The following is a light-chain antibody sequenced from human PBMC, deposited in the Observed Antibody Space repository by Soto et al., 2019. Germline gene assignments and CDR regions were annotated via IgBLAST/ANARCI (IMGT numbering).Light chain of an antibody. V-gene: IGKV3-15*01. J-gene: IGKJ1*01. CDR3: QQYNNWPPWT. Sequence: EVVMTQSPVTLSLSPGERATLSCRASQSISTSLAWYQQKPGQAPRLLIYRASTRAIGIPARFSGGGSGTDFTLTISSLQSEDFAIYYCQQYNNWPPWTFGQGTKVEIK. CDR1: QSISTS. CDR2: RAS.